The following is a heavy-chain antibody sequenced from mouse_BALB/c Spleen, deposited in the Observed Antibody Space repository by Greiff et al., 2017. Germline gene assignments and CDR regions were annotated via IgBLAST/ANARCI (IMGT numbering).Heavy chain of an antibody. Sequence: EVQPVESGGGLVQPGGSLRLSCATSGFTFTDYYMSWVRQPPGKALEWLGFIRNKANGYTTEYSASVKGRFTISRDNSQSILYLQMNTLRAEDSATYYCARDYYGSSYVSPFAYWGQGTLVTVSA. CDR3: ARDYYGSSYVSPFAY. CDR1: GFTFTDYY. CDR2: IRNKANGYTT. D-gene: IGHD1-1*01. J-gene: IGHJ3*01. V-gene: IGHV7-3*02.